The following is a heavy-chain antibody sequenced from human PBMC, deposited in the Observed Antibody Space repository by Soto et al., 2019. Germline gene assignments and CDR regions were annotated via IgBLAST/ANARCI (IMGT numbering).Heavy chain of an antibody. CDR2: TRNIANSYTT. J-gene: IGHJ4*02. D-gene: IGHD2-15*01. Sequence: GGSLRLSCAASGFTFSDHYMDWVRQAPGKGLEWVGRTRNIANSYTTEYAASVKGRFTVSKDDSKNSLNLQMNSLKNEDTAVYYCAGSGGPHRHFDYWGQGTLVTV. CDR3: AGSGGPHRHFDY. CDR1: GFTFSDHY. V-gene: IGHV3-72*01.